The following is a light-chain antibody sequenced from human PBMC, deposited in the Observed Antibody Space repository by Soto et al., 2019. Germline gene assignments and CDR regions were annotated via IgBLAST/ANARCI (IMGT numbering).Light chain of an antibody. V-gene: IGKV3-15*01. CDR2: GAS. Sequence: EIVLTQSPATLSVSPGKRATLSCRASQSVSSNLAWFQQRPGQAPRLLIYGASTRAADIPARFSGSGSGTEFTLTISSLQSEDFAVYYCQQYKNWPPLYTFGQGTKLEIK. CDR3: QQYKNWPPLYT. J-gene: IGKJ2*01. CDR1: QSVSSN.